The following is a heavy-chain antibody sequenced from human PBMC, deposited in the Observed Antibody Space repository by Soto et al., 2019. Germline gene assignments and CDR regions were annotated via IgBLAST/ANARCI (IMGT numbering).Heavy chain of an antibody. CDR3: ARGRYYYDSSGYDYYFDY. J-gene: IGHJ4*02. D-gene: IGHD3-22*01. V-gene: IGHV1-69*02. CDR1: GGTFSSYT. CDR2: IIPILGIA. Sequence: SVKVSCKASGGTFSSYTISWVRQAPGQGLEWMGRIIPILGIANYAQKFQGRVTITADKSTSTAYMELSSLRSEDTAVYYCARGRYYYDSSGYDYYFDYWGQGTLVTVS.